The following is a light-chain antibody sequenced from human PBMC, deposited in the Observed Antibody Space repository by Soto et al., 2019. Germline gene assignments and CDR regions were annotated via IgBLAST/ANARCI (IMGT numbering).Light chain of an antibody. J-gene: IGKJ1*01. CDR2: GAS. Sequence: EIVMTQSPAPLSVSPGERATLSCRASQSVSSNLAWYQQKPGQAPRLLIYGASTRATGIPARFSGSGSGTEFTLTISSLQSEDFAVYYCQQYNNWWTVGQGTKVEI. CDR1: QSVSSN. V-gene: IGKV3-15*01. CDR3: QQYNNWWT.